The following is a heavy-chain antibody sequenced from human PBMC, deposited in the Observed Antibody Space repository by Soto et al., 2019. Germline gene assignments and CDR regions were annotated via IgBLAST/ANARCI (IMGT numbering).Heavy chain of an antibody. D-gene: IGHD1-7*01. CDR2: ISAYNGNT. Sequence: ASVKVSCKASGYTFTSYGISWVRRAPGQGLEWMGWISAYNGNTNYAQKLQGRVTMTTDTSTSTAYMELRSLRSDDTAVYYCARDQGNSVDYYYYGMDVWGQGTTVTVSS. CDR1: GYTFTSYG. CDR3: ARDQGNSVDYYYYGMDV. J-gene: IGHJ6*02. V-gene: IGHV1-18*04.